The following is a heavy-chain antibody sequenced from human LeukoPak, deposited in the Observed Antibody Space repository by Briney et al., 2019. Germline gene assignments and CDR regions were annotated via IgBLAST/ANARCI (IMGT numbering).Heavy chain of an antibody. CDR2: ISSSSSYI. Sequence: GGSLRLSCAASGFTFSSYSMNWVRQAPGKGLEWVSSISSSSSYIHYADSVKGRFTISRDNAKNSLYLQMNSLRAEDTAVYYCARAEDIVVVPAYYFDYWGQGTLVTVSS. CDR1: GFTFSSYS. D-gene: IGHD2-2*01. CDR3: ARAEDIVVVPAYYFDY. J-gene: IGHJ4*02. V-gene: IGHV3-21*01.